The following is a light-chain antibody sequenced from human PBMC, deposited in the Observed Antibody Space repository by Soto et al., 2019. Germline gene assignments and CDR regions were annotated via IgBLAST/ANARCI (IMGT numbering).Light chain of an antibody. Sequence: DIQMTQSPSSLSASVGDRVTITCRASQSISSYLNWYQQKPGKAPKLLIYAASSLQSEVPSRFSGSGSGTDFTLTISSLQPEDFATYYCQQSYSTHLTFGGGTKVEIK. CDR3: QQSYSTHLT. CDR1: QSISSY. V-gene: IGKV1-39*01. CDR2: AAS. J-gene: IGKJ4*01.